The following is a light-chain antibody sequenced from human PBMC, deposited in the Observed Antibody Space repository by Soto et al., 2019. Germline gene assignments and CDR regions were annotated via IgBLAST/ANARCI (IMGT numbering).Light chain of an antibody. CDR1: SSDVGGYNY. V-gene: IGLV2-14*01. CDR3: SSYTTSGSLV. Sequence: QSALTQPASVSGSPGQSITISCTGTSSDVGGYNYVSWYQQHPGKAPKLMIYDVSNRPSGVSNRFSGSKSGNTASLTISVIQAEYEADYYCSSYTTSGSLVFGGGTKVTVL. CDR2: DVS. J-gene: IGLJ2*01.